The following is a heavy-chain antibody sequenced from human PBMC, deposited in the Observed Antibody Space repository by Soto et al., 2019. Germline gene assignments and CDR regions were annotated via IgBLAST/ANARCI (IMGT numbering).Heavy chain of an antibody. Sequence: RGESLKISCKGSGYNFNNYWIDWVRQMPGKGLEWMGIIYPGDSDTKYSPSFRGQVTISADKSISTAYLQWSSLKASDTAMYYCARRGEGGYYYGMDVWGQGTMVTVSS. J-gene: IGHJ6*02. CDR3: ARRGEGGYYYGMDV. D-gene: IGHD3-16*01. CDR2: IYPGDSDT. V-gene: IGHV5-51*01. CDR1: GYNFNNYW.